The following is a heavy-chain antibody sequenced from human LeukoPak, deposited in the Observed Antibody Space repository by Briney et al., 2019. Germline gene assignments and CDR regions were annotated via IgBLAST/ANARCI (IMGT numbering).Heavy chain of an antibody. V-gene: IGHV4-38-2*02. J-gene: IGHJ3*02. CDR3: AHKFAGSYAFDI. Sequence: PGETLTLTCTASGYSISSGYFWGWLQAPPRKRLEWIGSIYHSGSTYYDPSLKSRVVISVDTSKNQFSLKLGSVTAVDTAVYYCAHKFAGSYAFDIWGQGTMVTVSS. CDR2: IYHSGST. CDR1: GYSISSGYF.